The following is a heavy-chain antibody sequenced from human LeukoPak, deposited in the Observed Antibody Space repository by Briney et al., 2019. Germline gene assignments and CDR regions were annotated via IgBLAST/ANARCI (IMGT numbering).Heavy chain of an antibody. CDR2: ISYDGSDK. V-gene: IGHV3-30*03. D-gene: IGHD6-19*01. J-gene: IGHJ3*02. CDR3: ARVRSGWYDAFDI. CDR1: GFTFSSYG. Sequence: GGSLRLSCAASGFTFSSYGMHWVRQAPGKGLECVAVISYDGSDKYYADSVKGRFTISRDNSKNTLYLQMNSLRAEDTAVYYCARVRSGWYDAFDIWGQGTMVTVSS.